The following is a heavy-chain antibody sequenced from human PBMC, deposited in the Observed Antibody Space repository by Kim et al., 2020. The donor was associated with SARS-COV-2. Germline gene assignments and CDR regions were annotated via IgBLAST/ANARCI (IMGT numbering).Heavy chain of an antibody. D-gene: IGHD3-22*01. Sequence: YEAKFQGRVTITRDTTTSTVYMELSSLRSEDTAVYYCARVDDSSPGWFDPWGQGTLVTVSS. CDR3: ARVDDSSPGWFDP. V-gene: IGHV1-46*01. J-gene: IGHJ5*02.